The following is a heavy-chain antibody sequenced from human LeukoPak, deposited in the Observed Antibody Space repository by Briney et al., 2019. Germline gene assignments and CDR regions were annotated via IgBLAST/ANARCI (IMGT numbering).Heavy chain of an antibody. V-gene: IGHV3-11*06. CDR1: GFTFSDYY. D-gene: IGHD4-17*01. CDR3: ARDQDYGLDY. CDR2: ISSSSSYT. J-gene: IGHJ4*02. Sequence: GGSLRLSCAASGFTFSDYYMSWIRQAPGEGLEWVSYISSSSSYTNYADSVKGRFTISRDNAKSSLYLQLSSLRAEDTAVYYCARDQDYGLDYWGQGTLVTVSS.